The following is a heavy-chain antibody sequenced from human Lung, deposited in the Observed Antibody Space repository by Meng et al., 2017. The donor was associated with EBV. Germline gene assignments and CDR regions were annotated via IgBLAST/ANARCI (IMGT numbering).Heavy chain of an antibody. Sequence: AQLLQAGGEVKESGASVKVSCKASGYTFTNYGITWVRQAPGQGLEWMGWISAYNGNTNYAQTLQGRLTMTTDTSTSTAYMELRSLRSDDTAVYYCARVEVGITSGDYWGQGTLVTVSS. D-gene: IGHD1-26*01. CDR3: ARVEVGITSGDY. J-gene: IGHJ4*02. CDR2: ISAYNGNT. V-gene: IGHV1-18*01. CDR1: GYTFTNYG.